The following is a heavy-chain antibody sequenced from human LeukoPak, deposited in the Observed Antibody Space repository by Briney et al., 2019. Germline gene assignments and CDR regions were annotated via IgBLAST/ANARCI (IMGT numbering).Heavy chain of an antibody. J-gene: IGHJ3*02. V-gene: IGHV3-48*03. CDR2: ISGRNII. Sequence: GGSLRLSCAASGFDFKTYEMNWVHQAPGKGLEWISYISGRNIINYADSVKGRFTISRDNTKNSLYLQMNSLRAEDTAVYYCASELWFGESNALDTWGQGTVVTVSS. D-gene: IGHD3-10*01. CDR1: GFDFKTYE. CDR3: ASELWFGESNALDT.